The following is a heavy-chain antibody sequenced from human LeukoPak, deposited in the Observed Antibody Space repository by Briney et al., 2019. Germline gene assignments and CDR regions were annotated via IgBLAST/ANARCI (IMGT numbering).Heavy chain of an antibody. CDR3: ARGGGNYYWDQ. Sequence: SETLSLTCAVYGGSFSGYYWTWIRQPPGKGLEWIGEINHRGSTSYNPSLKSRVTISVDTSKNQFSLKVSSVTAADTAVYYCARGGGNYYWDQWGQGTLVTVSS. J-gene: IGHJ4*02. CDR1: GGSFSGYY. D-gene: IGHD2/OR15-2a*01. CDR2: INHRGST. V-gene: IGHV4-34*01.